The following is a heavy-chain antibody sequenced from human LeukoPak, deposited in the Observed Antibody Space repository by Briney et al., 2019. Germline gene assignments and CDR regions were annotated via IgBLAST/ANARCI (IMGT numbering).Heavy chain of an antibody. J-gene: IGHJ4*02. V-gene: IGHV4-31*02. CDR1: GGATNRGGFY. D-gene: IGHD3-22*01. CDR2: IYYGGTY. CDR3: ARGGSGYPVDY. Sequence: SQTLSLTCAVSGGATNRGGFYWSWIRLHPGKGLEWIGSIYYGGTYYYNPSLKSRLIMSVDTSQNQFSLKLTSVTAADTAVYYCARGGSGYPVDYWGQGTLVTVSS.